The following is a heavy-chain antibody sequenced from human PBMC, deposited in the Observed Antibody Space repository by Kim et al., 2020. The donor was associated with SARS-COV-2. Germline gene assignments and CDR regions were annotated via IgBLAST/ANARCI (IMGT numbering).Heavy chain of an antibody. D-gene: IGHD2-2*02. V-gene: IGHV3-33*01. CDR1: GFTFSSYG. Sequence: GGSLRLSCAASGFTFSSYGMHWVRQAPGKGLEWVAVIWYDGSNKYYADSVKGRFTISRDNSKNTLHLQMNSLRAEDTAVYYCARDLAYCSSTSCYTDYYYGMDVWGQGTTVTVSS. CDR2: IWYDGSNK. CDR3: ARDLAYCSSTSCYTDYYYGMDV. J-gene: IGHJ6*02.